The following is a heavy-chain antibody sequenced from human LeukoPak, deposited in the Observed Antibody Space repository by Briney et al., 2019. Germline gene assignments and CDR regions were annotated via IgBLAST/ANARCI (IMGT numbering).Heavy chain of an antibody. CDR2: ISYDGSNK. Sequence: GGSLRLSCAASGFTFSSYAMHWVRQAPGKGLEWVAVISYDGSNKYYADSVKGRFTISRDNSKNTLYLQMNSLRAEDTAVYYCARGRGLTRGVKGAFDAFDIWGQGTMVTVSS. V-gene: IGHV3-30-3*01. CDR3: ARGRGLTRGVKGAFDAFDI. D-gene: IGHD1-26*01. CDR1: GFTFSSYA. J-gene: IGHJ3*02.